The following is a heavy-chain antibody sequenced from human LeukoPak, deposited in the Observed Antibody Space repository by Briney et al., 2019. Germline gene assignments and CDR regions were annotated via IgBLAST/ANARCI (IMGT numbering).Heavy chain of an antibody. V-gene: IGHV4-39*01. J-gene: IGHJ6*03. CDR3: AIIAAAGPYYYMDV. Sequence: PSETLSLTCSVSGGSITSSSYYWAWIRQPPEKGLEWIGSIYYTGGTYYSPSLKSRVTISVDTSKNQFSLKLSSVTAADTAVYYCAIIAAAGPYYYMDVWGKGTTVTVSS. D-gene: IGHD6-13*01. CDR2: IYYTGGT. CDR1: GGSITSSSYY.